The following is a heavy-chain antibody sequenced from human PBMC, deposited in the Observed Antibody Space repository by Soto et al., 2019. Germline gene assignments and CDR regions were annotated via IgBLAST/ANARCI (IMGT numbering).Heavy chain of an antibody. D-gene: IGHD3-22*01. CDR2: IYPDDSDT. V-gene: IGHV5-51*01. J-gene: IGHJ3*02. CDR1: GYSFTSYW. CDR3: ATSFGYDISGYSHAFDI. Sequence: PGESLKISCKGSGYSFTSYWIGWVRQMPGKGLEWMGIIYPDDSDTRYSPSFQGQVTISADKSISTAYLQWSSLKASDTAMYYCATSFGYDISGYSHAFDICGQGTMVTVSS.